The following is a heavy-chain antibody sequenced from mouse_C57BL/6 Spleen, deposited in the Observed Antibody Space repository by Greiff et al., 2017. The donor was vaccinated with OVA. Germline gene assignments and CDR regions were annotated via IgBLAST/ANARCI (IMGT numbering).Heavy chain of an antibody. D-gene: IGHD1-1*01. V-gene: IGHV5-16*01. Sequence: EVNVVESEGGLVQPGSSMKLSCTASGFTFSDYYMAWVRQVPEKGLEWVANINYDGSSTYYLDSLKSRFIIPRDNAKNILYLQMSSLKSEDTATYYCAREDYYGSSSDWYFDVWGTGTTVTVSS. CDR1: GFTFSDYY. CDR2: INYDGSST. CDR3: AREDYYGSSSDWYFDV. J-gene: IGHJ1*03.